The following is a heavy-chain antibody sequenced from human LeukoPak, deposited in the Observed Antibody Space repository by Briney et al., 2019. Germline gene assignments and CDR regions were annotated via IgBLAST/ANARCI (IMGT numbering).Heavy chain of an antibody. Sequence: GGSLRLSCAASGFTFSSYAMTWVRQAPGRGLEWVANINEDGSEKYYVDSVKGRFTISRDNGKNSLYLQINSLRAEDTAVFYCARGGYYSAWAEDYWGQGTLVTVSS. CDR2: INEDGSEK. V-gene: IGHV3-7*01. J-gene: IGHJ4*02. CDR1: GFTFSSYA. D-gene: IGHD3-22*01. CDR3: ARGGYYSAWAEDY.